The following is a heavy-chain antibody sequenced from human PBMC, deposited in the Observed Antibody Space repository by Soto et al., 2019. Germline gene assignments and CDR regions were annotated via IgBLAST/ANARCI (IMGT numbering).Heavy chain of an antibody. D-gene: IGHD6-6*01. CDR1: GFTLSGHA. V-gene: IGHV3-30-3*01. J-gene: IGHJ4*02. Sequence: QVQLVESGGDVVQPGTSLRLSCVASGFTLSGHAMHWVRQAPGEGLEWLAIIAEDGSREYYADSLKGRFTISRDNSRNTPHLQLNSLLVEDTAIYYCALDIFSIGTLGLADYLGQGTLVTVSS. CDR2: IAEDGSRE. CDR3: ALDIFSIGTLGLADY.